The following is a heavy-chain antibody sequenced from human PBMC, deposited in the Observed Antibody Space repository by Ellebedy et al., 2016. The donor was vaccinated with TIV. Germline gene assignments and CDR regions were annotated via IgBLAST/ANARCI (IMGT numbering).Heavy chain of an antibody. CDR3: ARRGGSSWYYNWFDP. Sequence: MPSETLSLTCIVSGGSISSSSYYWGWIRQPPGKGLEWIGNIYYSGTTYYNPSLKSRVTISVDTSKNQFSLRLSSVTAADTAVYFCARRGGSSWYYNWFDPWGQGTLVTVSS. D-gene: IGHD6-13*01. V-gene: IGHV4-39*01. CDR1: GGSISSSSYY. CDR2: IYYSGTT. J-gene: IGHJ5*02.